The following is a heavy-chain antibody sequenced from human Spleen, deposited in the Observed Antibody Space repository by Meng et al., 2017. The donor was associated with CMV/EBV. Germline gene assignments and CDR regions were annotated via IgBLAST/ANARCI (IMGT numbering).Heavy chain of an antibody. J-gene: IGHJ6*02. Sequence: GESLKISCAASGFIFDSFGMHWVRQAPGKGLEWVAIIWYDGSIKYYADSVKGRFTISRDNSKNTLYLQMTRLRAEDTAVYYCARTGYCRDTNCYYFGASYGVDVWGQGTTVTVSS. V-gene: IGHV3-33*01. CDR2: IWYDGSIK. D-gene: IGHD2-21*01. CDR1: GFIFDSFG. CDR3: ARTGYCRDTNCYYFGASYGVDV.